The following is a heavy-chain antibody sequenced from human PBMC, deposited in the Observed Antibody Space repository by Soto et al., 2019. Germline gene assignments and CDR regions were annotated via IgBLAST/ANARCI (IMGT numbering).Heavy chain of an antibody. CDR3: ARPRTSDWAYDI. CDR2: IKTDGSDT. D-gene: IGHD3-9*01. CDR1: GFTFSSYW. Sequence: EVQLVESGGGLVQPGGSLRLSCAASGFTFSSYWMHWVRQSPGKGLVWVSRIKTDGSDTHYADCVKGRFTISRDNAKNTLYLQRNSLRDEDTAVYYCARPRTSDWAYDIWGQGTMVIVSS. J-gene: IGHJ3*02. V-gene: IGHV3-74*01.